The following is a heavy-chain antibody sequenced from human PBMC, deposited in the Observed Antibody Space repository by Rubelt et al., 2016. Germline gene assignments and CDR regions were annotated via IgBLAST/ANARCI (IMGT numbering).Heavy chain of an antibody. CDR2: LNPNDATT. CDR3: ARARARSRDDA. Sequence: QVQLVQSGAEVKKPGASVRVSCKTSGYTFTSYYIHWVRQAPGQGLEWVGILNPNDATTAYAPRFQGRVSVTRDTATTSVQMEMGRLGTDETAVDYCARARARSRDDAWGQGTLVTVSS. V-gene: IGHV1-46*01. D-gene: IGHD1-26*01. J-gene: IGHJ5*02. CDR1: GYTFTSYY.